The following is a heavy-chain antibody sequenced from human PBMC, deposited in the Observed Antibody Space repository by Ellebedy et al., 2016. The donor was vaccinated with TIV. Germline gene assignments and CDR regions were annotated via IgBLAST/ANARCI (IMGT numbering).Heavy chain of an antibody. V-gene: IGHV3-48*02. CDR2: ISSSGNTI. Sequence: GGSLRLSCAASGFTFSTYSMNWVRQAPGKGLEWVSYISSSGNTIYYADSVKGRFTISRDNAKNSLYLQMNSLRDEDTAVYYCARDGPTSIAAADYYYGMDVWGQGTTVTVSS. D-gene: IGHD6-13*01. J-gene: IGHJ6*02. CDR3: ARDGPTSIAAADYYYGMDV. CDR1: GFTFSTYS.